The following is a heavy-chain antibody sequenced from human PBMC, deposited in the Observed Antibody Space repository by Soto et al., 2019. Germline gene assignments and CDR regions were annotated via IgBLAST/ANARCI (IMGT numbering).Heavy chain of an antibody. CDR2: IYPGDSDT. D-gene: IGHD5-12*01. V-gene: IGHV5-51*01. J-gene: IGHJ4*03. CDR1: GCRCAGFW. Sequence: LKIRCRGAGCRCAGFWSGWVSQMPGKGLEWMGIIYPGDSDTRYSPSFQGQVTISADKSISTAYLQWSSLKASDTAMYYCARRGGWLQGKYYFDYWGQGTIVTVSS. CDR3: ARRGGWLQGKYYFDY.